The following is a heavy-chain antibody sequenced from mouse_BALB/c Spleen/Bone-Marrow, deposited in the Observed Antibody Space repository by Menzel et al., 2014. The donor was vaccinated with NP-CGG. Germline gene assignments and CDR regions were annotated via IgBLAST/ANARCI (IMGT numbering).Heavy chain of an antibody. Sequence: QVHVKQSGAELVRPGASVKLSCRASDYSFTSYWVNWVKQRPGQGLEWIGMIHPSDSETRLNQKFKDKATLTVDKSSSTAYMQLSSPTSEDSAVYYCARGGYDGWCFDVWGAGTTVTVSS. CDR1: DYSFTSYW. J-gene: IGHJ1*01. CDR3: ARGGYDGWCFDV. CDR2: IHPSDSET. V-gene: IGHV1-74*01. D-gene: IGHD2-2*01.